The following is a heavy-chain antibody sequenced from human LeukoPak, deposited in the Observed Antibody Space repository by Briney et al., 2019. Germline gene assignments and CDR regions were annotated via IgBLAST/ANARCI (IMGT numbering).Heavy chain of an antibody. J-gene: IGHJ6*03. CDR3: ARGPDYAYYYYMDV. CDR1: GYSISSGYY. D-gene: IGHD4-17*01. CDR2: IYHSGST. V-gene: IGHV4-38-2*02. Sequence: SETLSLTCTVSGYSISSGYYWGWIRQPPGKGLEWIGSIYHSGSTYYNPSLKSRVTISVDTSKNQFSLKLSSVTAADTAVYYCARGPDYAYYYYMDVWGKGTAVTVSS.